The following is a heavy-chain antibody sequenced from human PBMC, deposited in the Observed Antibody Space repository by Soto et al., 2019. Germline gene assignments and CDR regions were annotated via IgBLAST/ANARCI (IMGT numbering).Heavy chain of an antibody. V-gene: IGHV3-30*18. D-gene: IGHD1-20*01. J-gene: IGHJ4*02. CDR2: ISYDGSNK. Sequence: PGGSLRLSCAASEFTFSSYGMHWVRQAPGKGLEWVAVISYDGSNKYYADSVKGRFTISRDNSKNTLYLQMNGLRAEDTAVYYCAKDRRNWNYLDYWGQGTLVTVSS. CDR1: EFTFSSYG. CDR3: AKDRRNWNYLDY.